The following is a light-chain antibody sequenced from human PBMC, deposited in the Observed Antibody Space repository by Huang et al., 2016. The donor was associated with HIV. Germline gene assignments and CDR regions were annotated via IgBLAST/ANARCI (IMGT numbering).Light chain of an antibody. J-gene: IGKJ4*01. V-gene: IGKV3-15*01. CDR1: QSVSSN. CDR2: GAS. Sequence: EIVMTQSPATLSVSPGERATLSCRASQSVSSNLAWYQQKPGQAPRLPIYGASTRATGIPVRFSGSGSGTESTLTISSLQSEDFAVYYCQQYNNWPLTFGGGTKVEIK. CDR3: QQYNNWPLT.